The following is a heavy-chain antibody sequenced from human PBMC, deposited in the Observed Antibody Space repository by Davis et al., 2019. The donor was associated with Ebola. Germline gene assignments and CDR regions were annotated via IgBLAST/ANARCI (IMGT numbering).Heavy chain of an antibody. CDR2: ISGSGGST. V-gene: IGHV3-23*01. CDR3: GKGSSSGWYYFDY. J-gene: IGHJ4*02. Sequence: GESLKISCAASGFTVSSNYMNWVRQAPGKGLEWVSAISGSGGSTYYADSVKGRFTISRDNSKNTLYLQMNSLRAEDTAVYYCGKGSSSGWYYFDYWGQGTLVTVSS. D-gene: IGHD6-19*01. CDR1: GFTVSSNY.